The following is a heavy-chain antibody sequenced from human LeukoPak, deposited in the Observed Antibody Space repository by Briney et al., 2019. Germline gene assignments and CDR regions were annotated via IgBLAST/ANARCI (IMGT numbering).Heavy chain of an antibody. J-gene: IGHJ5*02. Sequence: GGSLRLSCAASGFTFSSYAMSWVRQAPGKGLEWISAISFSGTNTYYADSVKGRFTISRDNLKNTLYLQMNSLGAEDTAVYFCAKEVKAATNWFDPWGQGTLVTVSS. CDR2: ISFSGTNT. D-gene: IGHD6-25*01. CDR1: GFTFSSYA. V-gene: IGHV3-23*01. CDR3: AKEVKAATNWFDP.